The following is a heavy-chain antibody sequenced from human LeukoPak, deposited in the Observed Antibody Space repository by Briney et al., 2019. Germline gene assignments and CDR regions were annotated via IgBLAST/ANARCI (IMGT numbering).Heavy chain of an antibody. J-gene: IGHJ5*02. V-gene: IGHV1-69*05. Sequence: GASVKVSCKASGGTFSSYAISWVRQAPGQGLEWMGGIIPIFGTANYAQKFQGWVTMTRDTSISTAYMELSRLRSDDTAVYYCARVVAQGGKGNWFDPWGQGTLVTVSS. CDR1: GGTFSSYA. CDR2: IIPIFGTA. D-gene: IGHD4-23*01. CDR3: ARVVAQGGKGNWFDP.